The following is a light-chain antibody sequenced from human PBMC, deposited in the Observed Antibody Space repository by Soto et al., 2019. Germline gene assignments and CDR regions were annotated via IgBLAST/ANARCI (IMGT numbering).Light chain of an antibody. CDR3: QQYNHYVWT. CDR1: QSISGW. V-gene: IGKV1-5*03. J-gene: IGKJ1*01. CDR2: KAS. Sequence: DIQMTQSPSTLSASLGDRFTISFLASQSISGWLAWYQQKVGKPPKLLIYKASTLESGVPSRLSGSGSGTEFTLTISSLQPDDFATYYCQQYNHYVWTFGQGTKVDIK.